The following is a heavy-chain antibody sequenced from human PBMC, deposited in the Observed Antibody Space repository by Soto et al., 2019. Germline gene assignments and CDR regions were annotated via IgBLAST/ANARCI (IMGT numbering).Heavy chain of an antibody. V-gene: IGHV4-31*03. CDR3: ASERQVGTSSGRFDP. J-gene: IGHJ5*02. Sequence: QVHLQESGPGLVKPSQTLSLTCSVNGDSINSDSVYWSWIRQSPGKGLEYIGYISYNGRTFYNASRKFRVTMAVDTPKTQFSMEVMSVTAADTAVYYCASERQVGTSSGRFDPWGQGTMVTVTT. CDR2: ISYNGRT. CDR1: GDSINSDSVY.